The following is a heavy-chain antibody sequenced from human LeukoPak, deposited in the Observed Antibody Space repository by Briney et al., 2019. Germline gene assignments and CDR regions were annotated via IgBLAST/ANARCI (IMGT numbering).Heavy chain of an antibody. CDR2: INHSGST. J-gene: IGHJ6*02. Sequence: SETLSLTCAVYGGSFSGYYWSWIRQPPGKGLEWIGEINHSGSTNYNPSLKSRVTISVDTSKNQFSLKLSSVTAADTAVYYCASRTVVVAATNYYYGMDVWGQGTTVTVSS. CDR1: GGSFSGYY. V-gene: IGHV4-34*01. CDR3: ASRTVVVAATNYYYGMDV. D-gene: IGHD2-15*01.